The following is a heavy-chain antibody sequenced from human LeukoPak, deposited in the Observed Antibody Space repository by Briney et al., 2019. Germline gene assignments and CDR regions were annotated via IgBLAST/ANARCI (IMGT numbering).Heavy chain of an antibody. CDR1: GFTFDDYT. V-gene: IGHV3-43*01. Sequence: GGSLRLSCAASGFTFDDYTMHWVRQARGKGLEWVSLISWDGGSTYYADSVKGRFTISRDNKKNSLYLQMNSLTTEDTALYYCAKDLYSGSNLTSGVVDYWGQGTLVTVSS. J-gene: IGHJ4*02. CDR3: AKDLYSGSNLTSGVVDY. CDR2: ISWDGGST. D-gene: IGHD1-26*01.